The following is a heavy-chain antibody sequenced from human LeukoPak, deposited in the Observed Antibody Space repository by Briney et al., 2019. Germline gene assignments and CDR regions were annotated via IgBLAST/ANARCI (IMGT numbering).Heavy chain of an antibody. J-gene: IGHJ4*02. V-gene: IGHV3-49*04. D-gene: IGHD3-22*01. CDR2: IRSKPHGETT. CDR1: GFTFSTYW. CDR3: TRSYNYYDSSGYYGFDY. Sequence: GGSLRLSCAASGFTFSTYWMSWVRQAPGKGLEWVGFIRSKPHGETTQYAASVNGRFSISRDDSKSIAYLQMNSLKTEDTAVYYCTRSYNYYDSSGYYGFDYWGQGTLVTVSS.